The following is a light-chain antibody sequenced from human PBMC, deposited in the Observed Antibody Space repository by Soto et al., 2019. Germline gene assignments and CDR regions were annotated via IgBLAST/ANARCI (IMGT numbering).Light chain of an antibody. V-gene: IGLV2-23*03. CDR1: SSDVGGYNL. CDR3: CSYAGTYTFVV. CDR2: EGS. Sequence: QSALTQPASVSGSPGQSITISCTGTSSDVGGYNLVSWYQQYPGKAPKLMLYEGSKRPSGVSNRFSGSKSGNTAPLTIPGLQAEDEADYYCCSYAGTYTFVVFGGGTKVTVL. J-gene: IGLJ2*01.